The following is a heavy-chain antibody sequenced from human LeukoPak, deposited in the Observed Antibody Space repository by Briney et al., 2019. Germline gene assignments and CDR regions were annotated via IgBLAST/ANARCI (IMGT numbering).Heavy chain of an antibody. Sequence: GASVKVSCKASGGTFSSYAISWVRQAPGQGLEWMGGIIPIFGTANYAQKFQGRVTITADKSTSTAYMELSSLRSEDTAVYYCASCMAVAGRCVYWGQGTLVTVSS. J-gene: IGHJ4*02. CDR2: IIPIFGTA. D-gene: IGHD6-19*01. CDR3: ASCMAVAGRCVY. CDR1: GGTFSSYA. V-gene: IGHV1-69*06.